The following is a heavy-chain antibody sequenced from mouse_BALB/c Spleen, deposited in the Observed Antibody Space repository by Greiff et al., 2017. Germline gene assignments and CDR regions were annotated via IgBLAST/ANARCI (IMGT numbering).Heavy chain of an antibody. CDR1: GYTFTSYW. V-gene: IGHV1-69*02. Sequence: QVQLQQPGAELVKPGASVKLSCKASGYTFTSYWMHWVKQRPGQGLEWIGEIDPSDSYTNYNQKFKGKATLTVDKSSSTAYMQLSSLTSEDSAVYYCARSLFTTVVPYFDYWGQGTTLTVSS. CDR3: ARSLFTTVVPYFDY. CDR2: IDPSDSYT. D-gene: IGHD1-1*01. J-gene: IGHJ2*01.